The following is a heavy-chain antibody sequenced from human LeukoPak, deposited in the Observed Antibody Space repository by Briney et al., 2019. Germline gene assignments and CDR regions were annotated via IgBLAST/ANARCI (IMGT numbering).Heavy chain of an antibody. D-gene: IGHD1-1*01. CDR2: IYTSGST. CDR3: ARWITTQCTFDI. CDR1: GGSISTYY. V-gene: IGHV4-4*07. Sequence: KPSETLSLTCTVSGGSISTYYWNWLRQPAGKGLEWIGRIYTSGSTNYNASLKSRVTLSLDTSKNQFSLKLTSVTAADTAVYYCARWITTQCTFDIWAQGTMVTVSS. J-gene: IGHJ3*02.